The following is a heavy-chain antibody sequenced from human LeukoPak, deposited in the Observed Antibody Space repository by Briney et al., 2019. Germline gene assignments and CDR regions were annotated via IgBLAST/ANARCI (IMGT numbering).Heavy chain of an antibody. CDR3: ARDTGGGYSCYDC. CDR2: IKQDGSEK. Sequence: GGSLRLSCAASGFTLSSYWMTWIRQAPGKGLEWVANIKQDGSEKYYVDSVKGRFTISRDNAKNSLYLQMNSLRAEDTAVYYCARDTGGGYSCYDCWGQGTLVTVSS. V-gene: IGHV3-7*01. CDR1: GFTLSSYW. D-gene: IGHD5-18*01. J-gene: IGHJ4*02.